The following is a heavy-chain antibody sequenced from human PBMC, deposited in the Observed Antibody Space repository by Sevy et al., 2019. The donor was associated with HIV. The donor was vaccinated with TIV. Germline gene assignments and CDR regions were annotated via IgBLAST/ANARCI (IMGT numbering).Heavy chain of an antibody. CDR1: GINFSGYW. Sequence: GGSPRLSCAASGINFSGYWMSWVRQVPGKGLEWVANINEDGTKDYYVGSVKGRFTISRDNAKNSLYLQMNSVRVEDTAVYYCARDSGGYDFWGQGTLVTVSS. V-gene: IGHV3-7*01. J-gene: IGHJ4*02. CDR2: INEDGTKD. D-gene: IGHD5-12*01. CDR3: ARDSGGYDF.